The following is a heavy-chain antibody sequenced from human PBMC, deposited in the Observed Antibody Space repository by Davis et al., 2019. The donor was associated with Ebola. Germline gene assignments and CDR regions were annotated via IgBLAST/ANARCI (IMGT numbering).Heavy chain of an antibody. CDR2: ISGSGGST. CDR1: GFTFSSYA. D-gene: IGHD1-26*01. CDR3: TKDGRIVGAITYYYYMDV. J-gene: IGHJ6*03. V-gene: IGHV3-23*01. Sequence: LSLTCAASGFTFSSYAMSWVRQAPGKGLEWVSAISGSGGSTYYADSVKGRFTISRDNSKNTLYLQMNSLRAEDTAVYYCTKDGRIVGAITYYYYMDVWGKGTTVTVSS.